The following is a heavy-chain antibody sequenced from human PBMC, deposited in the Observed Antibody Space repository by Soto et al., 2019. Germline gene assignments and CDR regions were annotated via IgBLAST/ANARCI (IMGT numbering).Heavy chain of an antibody. Sequence: QVQLLESGGGVVQPGRSLRLSCAAAGFTFSSYAMHWVRQAPGKGLEWVAVISYDGSNKYYTDSVKGRFTISRDNSKNTVDLQMNGLRAEDTAVYYCASGRDYTQTWGQGTIVLVS. CDR3: ASGRDYTQT. D-gene: IGHD4-4*01. V-gene: IGHV3-30-3*01. CDR2: ISYDGSNK. CDR1: GFTFSSYA. J-gene: IGHJ5*02.